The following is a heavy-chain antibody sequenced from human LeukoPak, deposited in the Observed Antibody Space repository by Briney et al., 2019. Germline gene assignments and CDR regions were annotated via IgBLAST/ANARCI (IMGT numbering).Heavy chain of an antibody. J-gene: IGHJ6*04. CDR2: ITSSSTYI. CDR3: AELGITMIGGV. CDR1: GFTFSTYN. V-gene: IGHV3-21*01. D-gene: IGHD3-10*02. Sequence: PGGSLRLSCAASGFTFSTYNMNWVRQAPGKGLEWVSSITSSSTYIYYADSVKGRFTISRDNAKNSLYLQMNSLRAEDTAVYYCAELGITMIGGVWGKGTTVTISS.